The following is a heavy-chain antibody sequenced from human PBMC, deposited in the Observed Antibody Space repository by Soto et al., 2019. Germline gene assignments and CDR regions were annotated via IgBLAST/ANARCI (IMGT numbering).Heavy chain of an antibody. V-gene: IGHV3-33*01. CDR3: ARDDYYGDNGFAY. CDR1: GFTFSRYG. CDR2: ILDDGSDQ. Sequence: QVQLVESGGGVVQPGRSLRLSCAASGFTFSRYGMHWVRQAPGKGLEWVAGILDDGSDQNYADSVKGRFTISRDNSKNSLYLQMNSLRAEDTAVYYCARDDYYGDNGFAYWGEGTLVTVSS. D-gene: IGHD4-17*01. J-gene: IGHJ4*02.